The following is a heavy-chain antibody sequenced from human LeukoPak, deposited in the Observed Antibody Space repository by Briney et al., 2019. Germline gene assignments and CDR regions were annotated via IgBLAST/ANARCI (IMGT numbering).Heavy chain of an antibody. CDR2: IYYSGST. D-gene: IGHD3-9*01. CDR3: ARVHGYCDWLFPGGFFDY. V-gene: IGHV4-39*07. J-gene: IGHJ4*02. Sequence: SETLSLTCTVSGGSISSSSYYWGWIRQPPGKGLEWIGSIYYSGSTYYNPSLKSRVTISVDTSKNQFSLKLSSVTAADTAVYYCARVHGYCDWLFPGGFFDYWGQGTLDTVSS. CDR1: GGSISSSSYY.